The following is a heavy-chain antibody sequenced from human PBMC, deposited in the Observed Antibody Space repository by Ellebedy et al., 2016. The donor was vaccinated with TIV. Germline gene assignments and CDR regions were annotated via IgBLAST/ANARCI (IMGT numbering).Heavy chain of an antibody. J-gene: IGHJ4*02. CDR3: ASVPSAGADF. D-gene: IGHD4-17*01. V-gene: IGHV1-46*01. Sequence: ASVKVSCKASGYPFTNYYFHWIRQAPGQGLEWMGVLDARVGSTTYAETLQGRITMTRDMSTRTVYMELSSLRSDDTAVYYCASVPSAGADFWGQGTLVTVSS. CDR1: GYPFTNYY. CDR2: LDARVGST.